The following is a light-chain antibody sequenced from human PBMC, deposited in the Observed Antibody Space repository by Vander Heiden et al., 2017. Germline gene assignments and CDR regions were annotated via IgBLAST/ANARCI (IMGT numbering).Light chain of an antibody. CDR2: DAS. V-gene: IGKV3-11*01. CDR1: QSVSSY. Sequence: EIVLTQSPATLSSSPGERATLSCRASQSVSSYLAWYQQKPGQAPRLLIYDASNRATGIPDRFSGSGSGTDFTLTISSLEPEDFAVYYWQQRSNKFTFGHGTKVDIK. J-gene: IGKJ3*01. CDR3: QQRSNKFT.